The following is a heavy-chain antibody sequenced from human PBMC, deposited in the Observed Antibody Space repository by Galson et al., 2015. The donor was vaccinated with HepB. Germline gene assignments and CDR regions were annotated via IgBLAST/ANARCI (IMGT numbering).Heavy chain of an antibody. D-gene: IGHD3-10*01. CDR2: ISWNSDII. V-gene: IGHV3-9*01. CDR3: AKGLYGSGSYSSDY. CDR1: GFTFDDYA. Sequence: SLRLSCAASGFTFDDYAMYWVRQAPGKGLEWVSGISWNSDIIGYADSVKGRFTISRDNAKNCLYLQMNGLRAEDTALYYCAKGLYGSGSYSSDYWGQGTLVSVSS. J-gene: IGHJ4*02.